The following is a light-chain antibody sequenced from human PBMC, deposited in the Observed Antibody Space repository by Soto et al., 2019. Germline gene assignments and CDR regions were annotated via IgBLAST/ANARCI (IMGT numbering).Light chain of an antibody. CDR1: QSVSSSY. V-gene: IGKV3-20*01. CDR2: GAS. CDR3: QQYGSPPLFP. Sequence: EIVLTQSPGTLSLSPGERATLSCRASQSVSSSYLAWYQQKPGQAPRLLIYGASSRATGIPDRFSGSGSGTDSTLTISRLEPEDFAVYYCQQYGSPPLFPFGPGTKVDIK. J-gene: IGKJ3*01.